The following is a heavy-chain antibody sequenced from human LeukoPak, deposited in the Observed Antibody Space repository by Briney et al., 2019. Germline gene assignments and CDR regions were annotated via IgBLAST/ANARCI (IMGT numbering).Heavy chain of an antibody. J-gene: IGHJ4*02. CDR3: AGGGGSGYLKSTY. V-gene: IGHV4-59*01. Sequence: SETLSLTCTVSGGSITSYYWIWIRQPPGKGLEWIGYIYYSGTINYNPSLKSRVTISVDTSKNQCSLKLSSVTAADTAIYYCAGGGGSGYLKSTYWGQGTLVTVSA. CDR1: GGSITSYY. CDR2: IYYSGTI. D-gene: IGHD3-22*01.